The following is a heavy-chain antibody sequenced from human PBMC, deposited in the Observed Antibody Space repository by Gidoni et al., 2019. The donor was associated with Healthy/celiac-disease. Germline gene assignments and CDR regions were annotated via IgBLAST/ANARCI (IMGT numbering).Heavy chain of an antibody. CDR2: ISSSSSTI. V-gene: IGHV3-48*01. D-gene: IGHD2-15*01. CDR1: GFPFSRYS. CDR3: ARLPIVVVVAATVPNGMDV. J-gene: IGHJ6*02. Sequence: EVQLVESGGGLVQPGGALRLSCAASGFPFSRYSVTGVRQAPGKGLEWVSYISSSSSTIYYADSVKGRFTISRDNAKNSLYLQMNSLRAEDTAVYYCARLPIVVVVAATVPNGMDVWGQGTTVTVSS.